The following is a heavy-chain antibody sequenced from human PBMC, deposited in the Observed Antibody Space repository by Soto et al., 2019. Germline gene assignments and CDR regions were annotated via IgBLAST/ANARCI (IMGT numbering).Heavy chain of an antibody. J-gene: IGHJ4*02. CDR3: CYSSSLNYFDY. CDR1: GFTFSSYA. V-gene: IGHV3-23*01. D-gene: IGHD6-13*01. Sequence: RLSCAASGFTFSSYAMSWVRQAPGKGLEWVSAISGSGGSTYYADSVKGRFTISRDNSKNTLYLQMNSLRAEDTAVYYCCYSSSLNYFDYWGQGTLVTVSS. CDR2: ISGSGGST.